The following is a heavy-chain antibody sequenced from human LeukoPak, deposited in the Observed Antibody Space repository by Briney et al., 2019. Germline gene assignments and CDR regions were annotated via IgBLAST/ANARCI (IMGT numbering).Heavy chain of an antibody. CDR2: INHSGST. CDR1: GGSFSGYY. CDR3: ARVGYYYYMDV. V-gene: IGHV4-34*01. J-gene: IGHJ6*03. Sequence: SETLSLTCAVYGGSFSGYYWSWIRQPPGKGLEWIREINHSGSTNYNPSLKSRVTISVDTSKNQFSLKLSSVTAADTAMYYCARVGYYYYMDVWGKRTTVTVSS.